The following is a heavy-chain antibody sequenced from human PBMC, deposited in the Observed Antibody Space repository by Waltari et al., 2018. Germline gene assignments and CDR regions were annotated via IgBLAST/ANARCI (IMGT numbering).Heavy chain of an antibody. Sequence: QVQLVQSGAEVKKPGASVKVSCKASGYTLPPYYLPRVRQAPGQGLEWMGRINPNSGDTNYARKFQDRVTMTRDTSVNTAYMVVGRLTSDDTAVYFCARESAFSTSWYPGFDPWGQGTLVTVAS. CDR1: GYTLPPYY. CDR2: INPNSGDT. CDR3: ARESAFSTSWYPGFDP. D-gene: IGHD2-2*01. V-gene: IGHV1-2*06. J-gene: IGHJ5*02.